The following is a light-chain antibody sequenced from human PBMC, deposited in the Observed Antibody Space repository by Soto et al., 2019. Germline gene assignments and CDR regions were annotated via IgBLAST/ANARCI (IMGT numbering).Light chain of an antibody. CDR2: DAS. CDR3: QQYNNWPLT. CDR1: QSVNSN. V-gene: IGKV3-15*01. Sequence: EMVMTQSPATLSVSPGERATLSCRASQSVNSNLAWYQQKPGQAPRLLIYDASTRATGTPARFSGSGSGTEFTLTISSLQSEDFAVYYCQQYNNWPLTFGGGTKVEIK. J-gene: IGKJ4*01.